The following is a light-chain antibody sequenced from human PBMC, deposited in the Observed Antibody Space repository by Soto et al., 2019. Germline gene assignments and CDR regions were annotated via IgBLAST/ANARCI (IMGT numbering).Light chain of an antibody. CDR2: EGS. CDR3: CSYAGSSTLV. CDR1: SSDVGGYDY. Sequence: QSVLTQPASVSGSPGQSITISCTGTSSDVGGYDYVSWYQLHPGKAPKLMIYEGSKRPSGVSNRFSGSKSGNTASLTISGLQAEDEADYYCCSYAGSSTLVFGGGTQLTVL. V-gene: IGLV2-23*01. J-gene: IGLJ3*02.